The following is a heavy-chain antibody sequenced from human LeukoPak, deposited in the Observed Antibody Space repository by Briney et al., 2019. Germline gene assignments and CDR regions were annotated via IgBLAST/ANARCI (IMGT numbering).Heavy chain of an antibody. CDR3: ARGLLAHAFDY. J-gene: IGHJ4*02. D-gene: IGHD2-15*01. V-gene: IGHV4-39*01. CDR2: IYYSGST. Sequence: SETLSLTCTVSGGSISSSSYYWGWIRQPPGKGLEWIGSIYYSGSTYYNPSLKSRVTISVDTSKNQFSLKLSSVTAADTAVYYCARGLLAHAFDYWGQGTLVTVSS. CDR1: GGSISSSSYY.